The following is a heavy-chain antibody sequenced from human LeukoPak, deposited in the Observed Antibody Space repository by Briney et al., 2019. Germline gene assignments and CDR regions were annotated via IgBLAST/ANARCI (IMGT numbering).Heavy chain of an antibody. CDR2: MYYSGDT. J-gene: IGHJ5*02. V-gene: IGHV4-39*01. CDR3: AYGYGSGRNWFDP. Sequence: PSETLSLTCTVSGGSISSSNYYWGWIRQPPGKGLEWIGSMYYSGDTRYNPSLKSRVTISVDTSKNQFSLKLSSVTAADTAVYYCAYGYGSGRNWFDPWGQGTLVTVSS. D-gene: IGHD3-10*01. CDR1: GGSISSSNYY.